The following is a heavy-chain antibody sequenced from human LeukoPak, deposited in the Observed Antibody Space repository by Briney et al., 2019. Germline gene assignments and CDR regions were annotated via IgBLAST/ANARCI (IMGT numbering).Heavy chain of an antibody. Sequence: SETLSLTCAVYGGSFSGYYWSWIRQPPGKGLEWIGEINHSGSTNYNPSLKSRVTISVDTSKNQFSLKLSSVTAADTAVYYCARMGGGSYCSSTSCPTRRFDPWGQGTLVTVSS. CDR1: GGSFSGYY. D-gene: IGHD2-2*01. J-gene: IGHJ5*02. V-gene: IGHV4-34*01. CDR2: INHSGST. CDR3: ARMGGGSYCSSTSCPTRRFDP.